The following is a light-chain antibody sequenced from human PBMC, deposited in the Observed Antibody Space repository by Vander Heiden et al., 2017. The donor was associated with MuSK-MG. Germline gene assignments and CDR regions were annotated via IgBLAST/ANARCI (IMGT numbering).Light chain of an antibody. Sequence: EIVLSLSPATLSVSAGERVVLTCRASQGVSSYLSWYQQKPGQAPRLLIYDISRRATGIPYRFSGSGSGTDFTLTINSLEPDDFAVYYCQQRNNLPLTFGQGTKLEIK. CDR1: QGVSSY. CDR2: DIS. J-gene: IGKJ2*01. CDR3: QQRNNLPLT. V-gene: IGKV3-11*01.